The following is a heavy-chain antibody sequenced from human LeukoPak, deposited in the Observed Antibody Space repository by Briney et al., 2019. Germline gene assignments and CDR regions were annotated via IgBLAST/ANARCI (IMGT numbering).Heavy chain of an antibody. CDR2: IYYSGST. V-gene: IGHV4-59*08. J-gene: IGHJ3*02. CDR1: GGSLSSYY. Sequence: PSETLSLTCTVSGGSLSSYYWSWIRQPPGKRLEWIGYIYYSGSTNYNPSLKSRVTISVDTSKNQFSLKLSSVTAADTAVYYCARQNRGGRGAFDIWGQGTMVTVSS. CDR3: ARQNRGGRGAFDI. D-gene: IGHD1-14*01.